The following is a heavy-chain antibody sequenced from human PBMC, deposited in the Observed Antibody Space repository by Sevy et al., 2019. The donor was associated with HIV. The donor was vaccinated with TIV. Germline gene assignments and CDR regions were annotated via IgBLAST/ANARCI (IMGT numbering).Heavy chain of an antibody. D-gene: IGHD3-22*01. CDR3: ATDSVLLKGRYYDSSGYYLHY. J-gene: IGHJ4*02. V-gene: IGHV1-24*01. Sequence: ASVKVSCKVSGYIFTELSMHWVRQAPGKGLEWMGGFDPEDGETIYAQKFQGRVTMTEDTSTDTADMDLSSLRPEVTAVYYCATDSVLLKGRYYDSSGYYLHYWGQGTLVTVSS. CDR1: GYIFTELS. CDR2: FDPEDGET.